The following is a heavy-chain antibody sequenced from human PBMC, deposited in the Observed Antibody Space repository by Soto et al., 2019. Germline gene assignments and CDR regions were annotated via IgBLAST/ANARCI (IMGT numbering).Heavy chain of an antibody. V-gene: IGHV4-30-4*01. CDR1: GGSISSGDYY. Sequence: SETLSLTCTVSGGSISSGDYYWSWVRQPPGKGLEWIGYIYYSGSTYYNPSLKSRVTISVDTSKNQFSLKLSSVTAADTAVYYCDRARTGADQNWFDPWGQGTLVTVSS. J-gene: IGHJ5*02. D-gene: IGHD1-1*01. CDR3: DRARTGADQNWFDP. CDR2: IYYSGST.